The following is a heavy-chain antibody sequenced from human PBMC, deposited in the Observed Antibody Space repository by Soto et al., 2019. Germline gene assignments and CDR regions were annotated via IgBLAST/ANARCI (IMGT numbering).Heavy chain of an antibody. CDR3: ARPEVPDAMQSLFDA. J-gene: IGHJ5*02. CDR1: GYTFTSYY. D-gene: IGHD2-2*01. Sequence: GAPVKVSCKASGYTFTSYYMHWVRQAPGQGLEWMGIINPSGGSTSYAQKFQGRVTMTRDTSTSTVYMELSSLRSEDTPVYSFARPEVPDAMQSLFDAWGEGTLVTVSS. CDR2: INPSGGST. V-gene: IGHV1-46*03.